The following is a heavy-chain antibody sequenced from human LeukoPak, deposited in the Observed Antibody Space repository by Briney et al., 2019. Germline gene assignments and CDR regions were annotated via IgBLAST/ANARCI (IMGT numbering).Heavy chain of an antibody. D-gene: IGHD5-12*01. J-gene: IGHJ4*02. CDR2: INLAGSET. CDR3: AKNSGLHDL. V-gene: IGHV3-7*01. CDR1: GFNFAGFW. Sequence: GGSLRLSCAASGFNFAGFWMTWIRQAPGRGPEWVANINLAGSETYYLDSVKGRFTISRDNAKNSLYLQMDSLRAEDTALYYCAKNSGLHDLWGQGTLVTGSS.